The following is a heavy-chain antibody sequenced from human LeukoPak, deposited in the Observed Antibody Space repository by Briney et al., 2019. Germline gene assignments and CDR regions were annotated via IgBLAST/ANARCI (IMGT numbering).Heavy chain of an antibody. J-gene: IGHJ4*02. CDR2: ISGSGGST. D-gene: IGHD6-19*01. V-gene: IGHV3-23*01. CDR3: ARVVGLAVAGSETPDY. Sequence: PGGSLRLSCAASGFTFSSYAMSWVRQAPGKGVEWVSAISGSGGSTYYADSVKGRFTISRDNSKNTLYLQMNSLRAEDTAVYYCARVVGLAVAGSETPDYWGQGTLVTVSS. CDR1: GFTFSSYA.